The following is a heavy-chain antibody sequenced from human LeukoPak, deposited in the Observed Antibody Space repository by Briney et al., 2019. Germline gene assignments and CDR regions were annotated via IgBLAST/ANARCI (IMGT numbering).Heavy chain of an antibody. J-gene: IGHJ4*02. Sequence: ASVKVSCKASGYTFTSYAMHWVRQAPGQRLKWMGWINAGNGNTKYSQKFQGRVTITRDTSASTAYMELSSLRSEDTAVYYCARGIRGYSYGYDYWGQGTLVTVSS. CDR2: INAGNGNT. V-gene: IGHV1-3*01. CDR3: ARGIRGYSYGYDY. D-gene: IGHD5-18*01. CDR1: GYTFTSYA.